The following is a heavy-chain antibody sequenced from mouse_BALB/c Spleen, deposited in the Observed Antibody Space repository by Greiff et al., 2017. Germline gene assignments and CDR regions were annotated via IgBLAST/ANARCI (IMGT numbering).Heavy chain of an antibody. D-gene: IGHD2-4*01. Sequence: QVQLKQSGPELVKPGASVKISCKASGYAFSSSWMNWVKQRPGQGLEWIGRIYPGDGDTNYNGKFKGKATLTADKSSSTAYMQLSSLTSVDSAVYFCARGGDYAWFAYWGQGTLVTVSA. CDR2: IYPGDGDT. CDR3: ARGGDYAWFAY. J-gene: IGHJ3*01. V-gene: IGHV1-82*01. CDR1: GYAFSSSW.